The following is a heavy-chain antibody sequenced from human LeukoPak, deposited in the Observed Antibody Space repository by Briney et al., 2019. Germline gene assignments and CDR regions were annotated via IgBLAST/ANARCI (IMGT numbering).Heavy chain of an antibody. J-gene: IGHJ4*02. V-gene: IGHV3-7*01. CDR2: IEEDGGEK. D-gene: IGHD1-26*01. CDR1: GFTFSSYW. CDR3: ARVRRIGRYYGEFEY. Sequence: GGSLRLSCAASGFTFSSYWMSWVRQAPGKGLEWVANIEEDGGEKYYVDSVEGRFTISRDNAKNSVFLQVNSLRAEDTAVYYCARVRRIGRYYGEFEYWGQGTLVTVSS.